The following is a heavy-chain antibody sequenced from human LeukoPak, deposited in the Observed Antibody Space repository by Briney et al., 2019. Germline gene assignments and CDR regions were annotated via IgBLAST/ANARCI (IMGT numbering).Heavy chain of an antibody. J-gene: IGHJ4*02. CDR3: ARGLGPHSGSYPFDY. CDR2: IYYSGST. Sequence: PSETLSLTCTVSGGSISSYYWSWIRQPPGKGLEWIGYIYYSGSTNYNPSLKSRVTISVDTSKNQFSLKLSSVTAADTAVYYCARGLGPHSGSYPFDYWGQGTLVTVSS. V-gene: IGHV4-59*01. CDR1: GGSISSYY. D-gene: IGHD1-26*01.